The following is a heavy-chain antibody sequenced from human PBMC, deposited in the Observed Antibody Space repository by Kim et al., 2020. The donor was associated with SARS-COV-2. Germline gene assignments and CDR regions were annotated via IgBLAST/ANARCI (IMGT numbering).Heavy chain of an antibody. CDR3: ASGLGGGDDY. Sequence: YTNYADSVKGRFTISRDNAKNSLYLQMNSLRAEDTAVYYCASGLGGGDDYWGQGTLVTVSS. CDR2: YT. V-gene: IGHV3-11*03. D-gene: IGHD2-21*02. J-gene: IGHJ4*02.